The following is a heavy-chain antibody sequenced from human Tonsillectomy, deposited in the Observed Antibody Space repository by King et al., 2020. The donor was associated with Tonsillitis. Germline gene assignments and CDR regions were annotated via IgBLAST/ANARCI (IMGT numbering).Heavy chain of an antibody. Sequence: VQLVESGAEVKKPGASVKVSCKASGYTFTTYYMHWVRLAPGQGLDWMGIINPSGGSTSYAQKFQGRLTMTRDMSTSTVYMELSSLRSEDTAVYYCARELEQQQDATYYYYGMDVWGQGTTVTVSS. CDR3: ARELEQQQDATYYYYGMDV. CDR1: GYTFTTYY. J-gene: IGHJ6*02. D-gene: IGHD6-13*01. CDR2: INPSGGST. V-gene: IGHV1-46*01.